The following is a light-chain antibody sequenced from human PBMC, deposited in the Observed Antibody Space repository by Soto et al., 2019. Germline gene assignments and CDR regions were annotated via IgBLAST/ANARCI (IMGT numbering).Light chain of an antibody. J-gene: IGLJ1*01. CDR3: CSYVGGYSYV. Sequence: QSALTQPASVSGSPGQSITISCAGTSSDIGAYKYVSWYQQHPGKAPTLVIYDVSNRPSGVSNRFSGSKSGNTASLTISGLQPEDEAVYYCCSYVGGYSYVFGIGTKVTVL. CDR2: DVS. CDR1: SSDIGAYKY. V-gene: IGLV2-14*01.